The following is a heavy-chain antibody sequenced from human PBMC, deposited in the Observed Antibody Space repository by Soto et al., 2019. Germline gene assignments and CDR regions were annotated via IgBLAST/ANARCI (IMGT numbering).Heavy chain of an antibody. CDR1: HFSVTNNKY. D-gene: IGHD2-8*01. J-gene: IGHJ3*01. Sequence: QVLLQESGPGLVKPSGTLSLTCTVSHFSVTNNKYWSWVRQSPGKPLEGIGEIYHSGTTYYNPSLRSRVSLSMDKSRNRISLILTSVTAADPAVYYCARDSRYCPNSGCSIMRDAFDVWGQGTLVTVSS. CDR2: IYHSGTT. CDR3: ARDSRYCPNSGCSIMRDAFDV. V-gene: IGHV4-4*02.